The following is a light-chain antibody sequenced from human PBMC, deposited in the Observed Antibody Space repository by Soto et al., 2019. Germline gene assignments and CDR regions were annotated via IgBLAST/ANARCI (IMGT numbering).Light chain of an antibody. CDR1: QTVSSY. V-gene: IGKV3-11*01. J-gene: IGKJ4*01. CDR2: GVS. CDR3: QQRYNWLT. Sequence: IVLTQSPATLSLSPGERATLSCRARQTVSSYLSWYQHKPGQAPRLLIYGVSNRATGIPARFSGSGSGADFTLTISSLEPEDSAVYYCQQRYNWLTFGGGTKVEIK.